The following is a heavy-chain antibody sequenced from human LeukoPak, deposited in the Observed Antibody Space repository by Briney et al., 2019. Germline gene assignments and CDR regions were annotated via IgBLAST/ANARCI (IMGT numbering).Heavy chain of an antibody. CDR2: INSDGSST. CDR1: GFTFTNHW. Sequence: GGSLRLSCAASGFTFTNHWMHWVRQAPGKGLEWVSRINSDGSSTSFADSVKGRFTISRGNAKKTLYLQMNSLRAEDTAVYYCAKYCSGGNCYSGLYWGQGTLVSVSS. V-gene: IGHV3-74*01. CDR3: AKYCSGGNCYSGLY. J-gene: IGHJ4*02. D-gene: IGHD2-15*01.